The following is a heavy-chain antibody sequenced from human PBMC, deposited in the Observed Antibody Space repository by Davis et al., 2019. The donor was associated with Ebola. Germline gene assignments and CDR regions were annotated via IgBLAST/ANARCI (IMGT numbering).Heavy chain of an antibody. V-gene: IGHV3-21*01. CDR3: ARVPLYYYGMDV. J-gene: IGHJ6*02. CDR2: ISSSSSYI. CDR1: GFTFSSYS. Sequence: ESLKISCAASGFTFSSYSMNWVRQAPGKGLEWVSSISSSSSYIYYADSVKGRFTISRDNAKNSLYLQMNSLRAEDTAVYYCARVPLYYYGMDVWGQGTTVTVSS.